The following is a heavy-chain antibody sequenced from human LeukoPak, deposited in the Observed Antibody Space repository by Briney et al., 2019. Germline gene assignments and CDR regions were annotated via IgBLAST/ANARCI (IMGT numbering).Heavy chain of an antibody. Sequence: GGSLRLSCAASGFTISSDYMSWVRQTPGKGLEWVSVIYSGGSTYYADSVKGRFTISRDKSKNTVYLQMNSLRFEDTAMYYCARNWFDPWGQGTLVTVSS. CDR3: ARNWFDP. V-gene: IGHV3-53*05. CDR2: IYSGGST. CDR1: GFTISSDY. J-gene: IGHJ5*02.